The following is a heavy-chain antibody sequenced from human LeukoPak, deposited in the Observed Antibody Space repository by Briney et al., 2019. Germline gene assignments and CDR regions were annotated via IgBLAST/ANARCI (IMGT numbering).Heavy chain of an antibody. Sequence: PGGSLRLSCAASGFTFEDYAMHWVWQAPGKGLEWVSGISRNSGSIGYADSVKGRFTISRDNSKNTLFLQMNSLTADDTAVYYCARENYGYYFDCWGQGTLVTVSS. D-gene: IGHD4-17*01. CDR1: GFTFEDYA. V-gene: IGHV3-9*01. J-gene: IGHJ4*02. CDR3: ARENYGYYFDC. CDR2: ISRNSGSI.